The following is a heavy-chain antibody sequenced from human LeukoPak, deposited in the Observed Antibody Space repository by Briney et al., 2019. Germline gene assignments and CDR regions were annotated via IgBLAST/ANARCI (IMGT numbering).Heavy chain of an antibody. CDR2: INWSGGST. J-gene: IGHJ3*02. D-gene: IGHD3-22*01. CDR1: GFTFDDYG. CDR3: ARATYYYDSSGYHTGIYDAFDI. V-gene: IGHV3-20*04. Sequence: GGSLRLSCAASGFTFDDYGMSWVRQAPGKGLEWVSGINWSGGSTGYADSVKGRFTISRDNAKNSLYLQMNSLRAEDTALYYCARATYYYDSSGYHTGIYDAFDIWGQGTMVTVSS.